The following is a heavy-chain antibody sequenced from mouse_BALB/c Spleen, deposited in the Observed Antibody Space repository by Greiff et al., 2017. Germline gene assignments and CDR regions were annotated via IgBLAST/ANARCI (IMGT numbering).Heavy chain of an antibody. J-gene: IGHJ1*01. D-gene: IGHD2-1*01. CDR2: IRLKSNNYAT. CDR3: TRVIYGNYGYFDV. CDR1: GFTFSNYW. V-gene: IGHV6-6*02. Sequence: DVMLVESGGGLVQPGGSMKLSCVASGFTFSNYWMNWVRQSPEKGLEWVAEIRLKSNNYATHYAESVKGRFTISRDDSKSSVYLQMNNLRAEDTGIYYCTRVIYGNYGYFDVWGAGTTVTVSS.